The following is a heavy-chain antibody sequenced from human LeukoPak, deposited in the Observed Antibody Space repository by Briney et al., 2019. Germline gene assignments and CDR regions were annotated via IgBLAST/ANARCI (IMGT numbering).Heavy chain of an antibody. CDR3: VSPRGFSYGYFDY. CDR2: IYYSKNT. D-gene: IGHD5-18*01. V-gene: IGHV4-39*01. CDR1: GGSISSSSAY. Sequence: SETLSLTCTVSGGSISSSSAYWGWIRQPPGKGLEWIGSIYYSKNTYYNPSLKSRVTISADTSKNQFPLTLGSVSATDTAVCYCVSPRGFSYGYFDYWGQGTLVTVSS. J-gene: IGHJ4*02.